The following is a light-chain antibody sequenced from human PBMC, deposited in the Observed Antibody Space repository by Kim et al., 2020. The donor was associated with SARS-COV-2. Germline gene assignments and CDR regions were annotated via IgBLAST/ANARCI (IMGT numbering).Light chain of an antibody. CDR1: HSISAF. V-gene: IGKV1-5*03. J-gene: IGKJ4*01. Sequence: SSVGDRVTITCRASHSISAFLAWYQQKPGKAPNLLIYKASSLESGVPSRFSGSGSGTEFTLTISSLQPDDFATYYCQQYDSYPLTFGGGTKVDIK. CDR3: QQYDSYPLT. CDR2: KAS.